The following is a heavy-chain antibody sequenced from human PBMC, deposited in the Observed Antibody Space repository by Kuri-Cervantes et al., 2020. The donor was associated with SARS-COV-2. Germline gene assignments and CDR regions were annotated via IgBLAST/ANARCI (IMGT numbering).Heavy chain of an antibody. CDR1: GFTFSNYA. Sequence: LSLTCAASGFTFSNYAMHWVRQAPGKGLEWVAVISSDGSNKYYADYVKGRFTISRDNSKNTLYLQMDSLRADDTAVYYCAGETYYYDSSGEVKDYWGQGTLVTVSS. CDR2: ISSDGSNK. J-gene: IGHJ4*02. CDR3: AGETYYYDSSGEVKDY. D-gene: IGHD3-22*01. V-gene: IGHV3-30-3*01.